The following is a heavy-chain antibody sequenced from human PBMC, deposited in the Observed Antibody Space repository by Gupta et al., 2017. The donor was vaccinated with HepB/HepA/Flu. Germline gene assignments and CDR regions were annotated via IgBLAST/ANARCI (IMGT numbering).Heavy chain of an antibody. V-gene: IGHV3-74*03. CDR3: ARVPEDCSTTSCSFDN. D-gene: IGHD2-2*01. Sequence: EMQLVESGGGLVQPGGSLRLSWAASGFTFRSYWMHWVRQAPGKGLVWVSRINSDGSSTEYADSVKGRFTISRDNAKNTRDLQMNSMRAEDTAVYYCARVPEDCSTTSCSFDNWGHGTLVTVSS. J-gene: IGHJ4*01. CDR2: INSDGSST. CDR1: GFTFRSYW.